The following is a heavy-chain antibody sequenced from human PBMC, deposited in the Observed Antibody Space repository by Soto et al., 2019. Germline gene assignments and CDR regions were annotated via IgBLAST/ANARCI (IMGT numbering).Heavy chain of an antibody. Sequence: PVGSLRLSCAASGFTFSSYSMNWVRQAPGKGLEWVSYISSSSTTIYYADSVKGRFTISRDNAKNSLYLLMNSLRDEDSALYYCATYSYTNLNWFDPWGQGTLVTVSS. CDR3: ATYSYTNLNWFDP. V-gene: IGHV3-48*02. D-gene: IGHD3-16*01. J-gene: IGHJ5*02. CDR2: ISSSSTTI. CDR1: GFTFSSYS.